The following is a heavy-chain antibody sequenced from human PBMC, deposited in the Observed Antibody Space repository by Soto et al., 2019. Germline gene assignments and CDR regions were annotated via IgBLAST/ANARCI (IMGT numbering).Heavy chain of an antibody. CDR1: GYPFTTYY. D-gene: IGHD3-10*01. Sequence: ASVKVSCKVSGYPFTTYYIHWVRQAPGQGLEWMGWIDPRSGGTVYEQKFQGRVTMTRDTSISTVYMDLSGLTSDDTALYYCATDDYGISPYWGQGSLVTVSS. V-gene: IGHV1-2*02. J-gene: IGHJ4*02. CDR2: IDPRSGGT. CDR3: ATDDYGISPY.